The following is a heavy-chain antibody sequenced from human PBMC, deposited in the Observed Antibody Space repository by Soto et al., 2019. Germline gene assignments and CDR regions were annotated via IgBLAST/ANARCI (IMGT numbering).Heavy chain of an antibody. CDR2: IYYSGST. CDR3: TGGGGSDDY. V-gene: IGHV4-39*01. Sequence: SETLSLTCTVSGGSISSSSYYWGWIRQPPGKGLEWIGSIYYSGSTYYNPSLKSRVTISVDTSKNQFSLKLSSVTAADTAVYYCTGGGGSDDYWGQGTLVTVSS. CDR1: GGSISSSSYY. J-gene: IGHJ4*02. D-gene: IGHD3-10*01.